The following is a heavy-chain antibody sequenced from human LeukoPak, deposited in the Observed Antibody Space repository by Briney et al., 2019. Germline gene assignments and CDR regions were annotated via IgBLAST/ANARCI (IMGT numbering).Heavy chain of an antibody. CDR3: IWVGATHAFDY. CDR1: GFSFNHAW. V-gene: IGHV3-15*01. CDR2: IKSKTDGGAT. Sequence: GGSLRLSCAASGFSFNHAWMSWVRQAPGKGVEWVGRIKSKTDGGATDYAAPVKGRLTISRDDSKNTLYVQMNSLKTEDTAVYYCIWVGATHAFDYWGQGTLVTVSS. D-gene: IGHD3-16*01. J-gene: IGHJ4*02.